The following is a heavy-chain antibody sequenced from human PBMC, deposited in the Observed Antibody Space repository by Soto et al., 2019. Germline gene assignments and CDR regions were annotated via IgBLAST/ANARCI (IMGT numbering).Heavy chain of an antibody. D-gene: IGHD3-9*01. CDR1: GFSFRNYY. Sequence: EVQLVESGGGLVKPGESLRLSCAGSGFSFRNYYMNLVRQAPGKGLEWVAASSRDGAHIYYTDSVRGRFTFSRDNAQSSLSLQMNIQRVEETAVYSCASGNLDILSGYQNWYIQLWGRGTLVTGSS. J-gene: IGHJ2*01. CDR3: ASGNLDILSGYQNWYIQL. CDR2: SSRDGAHI. V-gene: IGHV3-21*02.